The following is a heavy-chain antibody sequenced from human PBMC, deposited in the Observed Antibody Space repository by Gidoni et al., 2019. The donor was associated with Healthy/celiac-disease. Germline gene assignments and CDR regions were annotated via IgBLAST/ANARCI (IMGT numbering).Heavy chain of an antibody. CDR2: IKQVGSEK. CDR3: ARDGVVPAAIDYYGMDV. Sequence: EVQMVESGGGVVQPGGPLRHSGAAAGFTASGDGRGWVRRAPGKGLEWLANIKQVGSEKYYVDSVKGRFTISRDNAKNSLYLQMNSLRAEDTAVYYCARDGVVPAAIDYYGMDVWGQGTTVTVSS. J-gene: IGHJ6*02. CDR1: GFTASGDG. D-gene: IGHD2-2*02. V-gene: IGHV3-7*01.